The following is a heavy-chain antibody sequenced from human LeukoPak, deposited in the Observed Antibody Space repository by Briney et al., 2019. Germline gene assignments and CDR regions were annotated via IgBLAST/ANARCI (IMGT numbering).Heavy chain of an antibody. J-gene: IGHJ4*02. CDR3: TTGTY. V-gene: IGHV3-15*01. CDR1: GFTLSSFW. CDR2: IRSKTDGGTA. Sequence: PGGSLRLSCAASGFTLSSFWMSWARQAPGRGLEWVGRIRSKTDGGTADYAAPVKDRIIISRDDSKNTLYLQMNSLKNEDTAVYYCTTGTYWGQGTLVTVSS.